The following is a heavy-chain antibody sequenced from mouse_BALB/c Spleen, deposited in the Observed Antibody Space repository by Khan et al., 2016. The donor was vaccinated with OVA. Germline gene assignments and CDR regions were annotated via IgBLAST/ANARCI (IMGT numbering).Heavy chain of an antibody. Sequence: QVQLKQSGAELVKPGASVRLSCKASGYTFTNYYLYWVKQRPGHGLEWIGDINPSNGGTNFNEKFKNKVTLTVDKSSSTAYMQLSSLTSEDSAVYYWSRSGYGTFAYWGQGTLVTVSA. D-gene: IGHD2-1*01. CDR2: INPSNGGT. CDR3: SRSGYGTFAY. V-gene: IGHV1S81*02. CDR1: GYTFTNYY. J-gene: IGHJ3*01.